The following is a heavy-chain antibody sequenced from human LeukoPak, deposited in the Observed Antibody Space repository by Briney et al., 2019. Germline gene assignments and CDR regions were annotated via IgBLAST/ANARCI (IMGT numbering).Heavy chain of an antibody. V-gene: IGHV4-38-2*01. D-gene: IGHD3-10*01. CDR2: IYHSGST. Sequence: SETLSLTCAVSGYSISSGYYWGWIRQPPGKGLEWIGSIYHSGSTYYNPSLKSRVTISVDTSKNQFSLKLSSVTAADTAVYYCARLGDYYGSGSYFRPPLYWGQGTLVTVSS. CDR1: GYSISSGYY. CDR3: ARLGDYYGSGSYFRPPLY. J-gene: IGHJ4*02.